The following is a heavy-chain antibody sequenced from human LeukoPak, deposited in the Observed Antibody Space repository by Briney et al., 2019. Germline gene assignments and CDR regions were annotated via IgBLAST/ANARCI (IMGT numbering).Heavy chain of an antibody. CDR2: IYHSGST. V-gene: IGHV4-38-2*02. J-gene: IGHJ4*02. D-gene: IGHD3-3*01. CDR3: ARGHDYDFWSGYYFGY. CDR1: GYSISSGYY. Sequence: SETLSLTCTVSGYSISSGYYWGWIRQPPGKGLEWIGSIYHSGSTYYNPSLKSRVTISVDTSKNQFSLKLSSVTAADTAVYYCARGHDYDFWSGYYFGYWGQGTLVTVSS.